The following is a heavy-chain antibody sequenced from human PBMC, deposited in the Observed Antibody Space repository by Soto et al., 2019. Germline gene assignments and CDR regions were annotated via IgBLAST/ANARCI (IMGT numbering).Heavy chain of an antibody. J-gene: IGHJ5*02. CDR1: GGSISSSNW. CDR3: ARDRLSSGWSRGWFDP. V-gene: IGHV4-4*02. CDR2: IYHSGST. Sequence: PAETLSLTCAVSGGSISSSNWWSVVRQPPGKGLEWIGEIYHSGSTNYNPSLKSRVTISVDKSKNQFSLKLSSVAAADTAVYYCARDRLSSGWSRGWFDPWGQGTLVTVSS. D-gene: IGHD6-19*01.